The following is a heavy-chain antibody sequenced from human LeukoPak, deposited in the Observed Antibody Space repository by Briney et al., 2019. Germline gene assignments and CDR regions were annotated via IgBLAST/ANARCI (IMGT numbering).Heavy chain of an antibody. J-gene: IGHJ6*04. CDR2: IYYSVST. CDR3: ARDNVPDCSSTSCYYYGMDV. D-gene: IGHD2-2*01. CDR1: GGSISSGGYY. V-gene: IGHV4-31*03. Sequence: PSETLSLTSTASGGSISSGGYYWSWIRQHPRKGLGWLGYIYYSVSTYYNPSLKSRVTISVDTSKNQFSLKLSSVPAADTAVYYCARDNVPDCSSTSCYYYGMDVWGKGTLATVSS.